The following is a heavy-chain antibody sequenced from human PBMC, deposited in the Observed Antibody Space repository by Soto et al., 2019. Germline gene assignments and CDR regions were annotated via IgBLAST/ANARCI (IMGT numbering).Heavy chain of an antibody. J-gene: IGHJ6*02. CDR2: IYPGDSDT. V-gene: IGHV5-51*01. CDR1: GYSFTSYW. Sequence: GESLKISCKGSGYSFTSYWIGWVRQMPGKGLEWMGIIYPGDSDTRYSPSFQGQVTISADKSISTAYLQWSSLEASDTAMYYCARHGVTYYDFWSGYSGMDVWGQGTTVTVSS. D-gene: IGHD3-3*01. CDR3: ARHGVTYYDFWSGYSGMDV.